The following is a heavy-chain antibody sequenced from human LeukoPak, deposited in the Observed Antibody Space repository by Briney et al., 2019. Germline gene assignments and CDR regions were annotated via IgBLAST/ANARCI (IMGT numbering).Heavy chain of an antibody. CDR3: ARAREADAFDI. V-gene: IGHV4-59*01. D-gene: IGHD1-26*01. CDR2: FYYDGSI. Sequence: SETLSLTCTVSGGAISGYSWSWIRQPPGKGLQYIGYFYYDGSINYNPSLKSRVTISVDTSKNQFSLKLSSVTAADTALYYCARAREADAFDIWGQGTMVTVSS. CDR1: GGAISGYS. J-gene: IGHJ3*02.